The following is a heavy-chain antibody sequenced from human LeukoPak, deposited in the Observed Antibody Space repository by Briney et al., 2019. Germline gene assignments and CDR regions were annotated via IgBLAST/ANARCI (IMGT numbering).Heavy chain of an antibody. D-gene: IGHD3-3*01. Sequence: PSETLSLTCTVSGGSISSYYWSWIRQPAGKGLEGIGRIYTSGSTNYNPSLKSRVSISVATSKHPFSLKLSSVPAADTAVYYCAREAYDFWSGSTYNWFDPWGQGTLVTVSS. J-gene: IGHJ5*02. CDR2: IYTSGST. V-gene: IGHV4-4*07. CDR3: AREAYDFWSGSTYNWFDP. CDR1: GGSISSYY.